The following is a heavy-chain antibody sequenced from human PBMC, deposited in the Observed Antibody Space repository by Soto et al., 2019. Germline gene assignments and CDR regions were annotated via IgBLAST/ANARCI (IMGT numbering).Heavy chain of an antibody. V-gene: IGHV1-18*01. CDR2: ISAYNGNT. D-gene: IGHD3-9*01. Sequence: ASVKVSCKASGYTFTSYGISWVRQAPGQGLEWMGWISAYNGNTNYAQKLQGRVTMTTDTSTSTAYMELRSLRSDDTAVYYCARDGGAGYYRTLVPDYWGQGTLVTVSS. J-gene: IGHJ4*02. CDR1: GYTFTSYG. CDR3: ARDGGAGYYRTLVPDY.